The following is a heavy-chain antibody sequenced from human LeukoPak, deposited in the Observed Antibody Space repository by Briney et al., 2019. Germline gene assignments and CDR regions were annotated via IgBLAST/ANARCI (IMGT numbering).Heavy chain of an antibody. CDR1: GFTFDDYG. J-gene: IGHJ4*02. CDR3: AAVGSTGYIDY. CDR2: INWNGGST. D-gene: IGHD6-19*01. V-gene: IGHV3-20*04. Sequence: GGSLRFSCAASGFTFDDYGMSWVRQAPGKGLEWVSGINWNGGSTGYADSVKGRFTISRDNAKNSLYLQMNSLRAEDTALFYCAAVGSTGYIDYWGLGTLVTVSS.